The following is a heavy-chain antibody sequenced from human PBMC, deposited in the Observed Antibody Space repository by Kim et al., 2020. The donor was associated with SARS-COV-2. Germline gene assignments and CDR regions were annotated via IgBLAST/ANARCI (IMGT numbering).Heavy chain of an antibody. Sequence: ASVKVSCKASGYSFTAYTIHWVRQAPGQRLEWMGWINAANVNTEFSQKFQGRVTSSRDTSATTVHMEVSSLRSEDTAVYYCARGAYCRGGICFPPGGYWGQGTLVIVSS. CDR3: ARGAYCRGGICFPPGGY. CDR2: INAANVNT. CDR1: GYSFTAYT. D-gene: IGHD2-15*01. J-gene: IGHJ4*02. V-gene: IGHV1-3*01.